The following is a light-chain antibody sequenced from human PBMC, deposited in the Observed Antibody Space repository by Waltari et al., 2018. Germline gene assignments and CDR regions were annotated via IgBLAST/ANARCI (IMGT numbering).Light chain of an antibody. Sequence: QSALTQPASVSGSPGQSITISCTGTSSDVGFYNYVPCYQKHPGKAPKPIIYDVFERPSGVSNRFSGSKSGNTASLTISGLLAEDEADYYCNSYTGSSSWVFGGGTKLTVL. V-gene: IGLV2-14*01. CDR1: SSDVGFYNY. CDR3: NSYTGSSSWV. J-gene: IGLJ3*02. CDR2: DVF.